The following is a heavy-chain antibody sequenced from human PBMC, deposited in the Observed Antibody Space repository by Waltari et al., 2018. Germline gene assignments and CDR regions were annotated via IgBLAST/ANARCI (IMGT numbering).Heavy chain of an antibody. V-gene: IGHV4-59*01. Sequence: VLLEESGPGLVKPSETLSLTCTVSGGSISGFYWTWIRQPPGKGLEYIGYIFYTGNTNYNPSLKSRVIISVDTSRNQFSLKMRSLTAADTAVYYCARLGGDRFGSLRHCGPASCTTWIDPWGRGT. J-gene: IGHJ5*02. CDR2: IFYTGNT. CDR1: GGSISGFY. D-gene: IGHD2-2*01. CDR3: ARLGGDRFGSLRHCGPASCTTWIDP.